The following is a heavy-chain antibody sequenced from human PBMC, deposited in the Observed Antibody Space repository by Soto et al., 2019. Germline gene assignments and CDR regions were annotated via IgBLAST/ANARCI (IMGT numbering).Heavy chain of an antibody. V-gene: IGHV3-30-3*01. Sequence: ESGGGVVQPGRSLRLSCAASGFTFSGYAMYWVRQAPGKGLEWVAVISYDGSNKYYADSVKGRFTISRDNSKNTLDLQMNSLRAEDTAVYYCERRAYYGSANYYNGPFDYWGQGTLVTVSS. CDR1: GFTFSGYA. D-gene: IGHD3-10*01. CDR3: ERRAYYGSANYYNGPFDY. CDR2: ISYDGSNK. J-gene: IGHJ4*02.